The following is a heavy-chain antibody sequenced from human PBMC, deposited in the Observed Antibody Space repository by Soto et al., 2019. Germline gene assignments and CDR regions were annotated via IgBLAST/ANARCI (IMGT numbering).Heavy chain of an antibody. Sequence: EVQLLESGGGLVQPGGSQRLSCTASGFTFSSYALSWVRQAPGKGLEWVSSISGSGGSTYYADSVKSRVTISRDNSKNTLYLQMSSLRAEDTAVYYCAKESLKTPVTGPVDCWGQGTVVTVSS. CDR3: AKESLKTPVTGPVDC. CDR2: ISGSGGST. CDR1: GFTFSSYA. J-gene: IGHJ4*02. D-gene: IGHD6-19*01. V-gene: IGHV3-23*01.